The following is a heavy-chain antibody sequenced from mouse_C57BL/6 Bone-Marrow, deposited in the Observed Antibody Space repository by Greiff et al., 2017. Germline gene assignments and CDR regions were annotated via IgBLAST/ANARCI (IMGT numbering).Heavy chain of an antibody. J-gene: IGHJ2*01. V-gene: IGHV5-6*01. CDR1: GFTFSSYG. CDR2: IRSGGSYT. Sequence: EVQVVESGGDLVKPGGSLTLSCAASGFTFSSYGMSWVRQTPDKRLEWVATIRSGGSYTYYPDSVKGRFTISRATAKNTLYLQLSSLKSEDTAMYDCARGPTVRSDYWGQGTTLTVAS. CDR3: ARGPTVRSDY. D-gene: IGHD1-1*01.